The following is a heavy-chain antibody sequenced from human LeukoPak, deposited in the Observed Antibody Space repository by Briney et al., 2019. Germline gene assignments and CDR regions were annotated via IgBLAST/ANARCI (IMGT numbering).Heavy chain of an antibody. V-gene: IGHV3-43*02. CDR1: GFTFDDYA. D-gene: IGHD1-1*01. CDR3: AKARYNWNDEGGLDY. Sequence: GGSLRLSCAASGFTFDDYAMHWVRQAPGKGLEWVSLISGDGGSTYYADSVKGRFTISRDNSKNSLYLQMNSLRTEDTALYYCAKARYNWNDEGGLDYWGQGTLVTVSS. CDR2: ISGDGGST. J-gene: IGHJ4*02.